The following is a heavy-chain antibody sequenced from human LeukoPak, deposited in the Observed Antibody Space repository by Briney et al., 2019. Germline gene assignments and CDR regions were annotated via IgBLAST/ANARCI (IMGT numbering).Heavy chain of an antibody. V-gene: IGHV3-74*01. CDR3: ARYGSGSSFDY. CDR1: GSTFDDYG. Sequence: GGSLRLSCAASGSTFDDYGMSWVRQAPGKGLEWVSRINSDGSSTTYADSVKGRFTISRDNAKNTLYLQMNSLRAEDTAVYYCARYGSGSSFDYWGQGTLVTVSS. CDR2: INSDGSST. J-gene: IGHJ4*02. D-gene: IGHD3-10*01.